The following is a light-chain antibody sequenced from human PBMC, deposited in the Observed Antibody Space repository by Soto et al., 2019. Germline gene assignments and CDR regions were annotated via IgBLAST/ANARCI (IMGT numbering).Light chain of an antibody. CDR1: QSVSSN. V-gene: IGKV3-15*01. Sequence: EIVMTQSPATLSVSPGEGVTLSCRASQSVSSNLAWYQHKPGQAPRLLIYGASTRATGIPARFSGSGSGTEFTLTISRLQSEDVAVYYCQQCNNWPRTFGQGTKVEIK. CDR3: QQCNNWPRT. J-gene: IGKJ1*01. CDR2: GAS.